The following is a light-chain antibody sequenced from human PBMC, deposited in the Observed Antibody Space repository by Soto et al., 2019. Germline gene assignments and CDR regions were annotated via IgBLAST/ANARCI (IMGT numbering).Light chain of an antibody. V-gene: IGKV3-11*01. Sequence: EILVTQSTGTLSLSRGDRGTRSGSASQSVANFLAWTQQKPGQDRRLLINDATTRATDNPARLSGSGSGTDFTLTISSLAPEDFAVYDCQQSTNWPPFTWGAGTKVDSK. CDR1: QSVANF. CDR2: DAT. J-gene: IGKJ4*01. CDR3: QQSTNWPPFT.